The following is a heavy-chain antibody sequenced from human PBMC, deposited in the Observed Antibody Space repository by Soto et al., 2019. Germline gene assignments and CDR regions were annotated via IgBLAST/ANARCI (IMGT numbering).Heavy chain of an antibody. CDR1: RFTFSNYA. Sequence: GSLRLTLAASRFTFSNYAMSWVRQAPGKGLEWVSAISGSGGSTYYADSVKGRFTISRDNSKNTLYLQMNSLRAEDTAVYYCAKIWSGWYGNYYFDYWGQGTLVTVSS. CDR3: AKIWSGWYGNYYFDY. V-gene: IGHV3-23*01. J-gene: IGHJ4*02. CDR2: ISGSGGST. D-gene: IGHD6-19*01.